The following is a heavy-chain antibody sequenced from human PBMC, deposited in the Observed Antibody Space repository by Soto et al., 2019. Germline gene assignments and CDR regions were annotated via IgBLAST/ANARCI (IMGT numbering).Heavy chain of an antibody. V-gene: IGHV1-2*02. D-gene: IGHD1-26*01. CDR3: ARSSGSYSDFEY. CDR2: IDPNSGGT. CDR1: GYMFTNYY. J-gene: IGHJ4*02. Sequence: ASVKVSCKTSGYMFTNYYIQWVRQAPGQGLEWMGWIDPNSGGTNYAQKFQGRVTMTRDTSNSTAYMELNRLTSDDTAVYYCARSSGSYSDFEYWGQGTLVSVSS.